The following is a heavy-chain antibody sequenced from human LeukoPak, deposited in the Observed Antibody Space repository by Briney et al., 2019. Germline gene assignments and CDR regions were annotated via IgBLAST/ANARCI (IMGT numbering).Heavy chain of an antibody. D-gene: IGHD5-12*01. Sequence: GGSLRLSCAASGFMFSSYWIHWVRQVPGKGLEWVSSIIGIGGSTYYADSVKGRFTISRDNSKSTLHLHMNSLRAEDTAVYFCAKDPGGGSYYFDSWGQGTQVTVSS. CDR2: IIGIGGST. J-gene: IGHJ4*02. CDR1: GFMFSSYW. CDR3: AKDPGGGSYYFDS. V-gene: IGHV3-23*01.